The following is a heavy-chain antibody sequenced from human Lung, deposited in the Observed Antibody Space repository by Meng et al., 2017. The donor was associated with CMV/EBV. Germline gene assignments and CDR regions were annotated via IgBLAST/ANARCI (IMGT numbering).Heavy chain of an antibody. J-gene: IGHJ4*02. CDR1: GYTFTSYY. V-gene: IGHV1-46*01. CDR3: ARGVKDRGPSSSSNPYSSGWYYFDY. D-gene: IGHD6-19*01. CDR2: INPSGGST. Sequence: ASVXVSXKASGYTFTSYYMHWVRQAPGQGLEWMGIINPSGGSTSYAQKFQGRVTMTRDTSTSTVYMELSSLRSEDTAVYYCARGVKDRGPSSSSNPYSSGWYYFDYWXQGTLVTVSS.